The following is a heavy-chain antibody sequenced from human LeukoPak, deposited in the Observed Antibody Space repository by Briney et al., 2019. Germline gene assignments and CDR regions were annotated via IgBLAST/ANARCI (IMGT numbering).Heavy chain of an antibody. J-gene: IGHJ4*02. Sequence: SETLSLTCTVSGGSITGYYWSWIRQPPGKGLEWIGHVSYDWGTAYNPSLKSRVPMLLDTSNNQFFLDLTSVTAADTAMYYCARDGLQQFGRHFFDFWGQGNLVAVSS. CDR1: GGSITGYY. V-gene: IGHV4-59*01. D-gene: IGHD5-24*01. CDR3: ARDGLQQFGRHFFDF. CDR2: VSYDWGT.